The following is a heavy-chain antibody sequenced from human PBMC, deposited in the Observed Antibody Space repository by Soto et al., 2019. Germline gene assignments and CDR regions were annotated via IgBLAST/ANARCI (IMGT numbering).Heavy chain of an antibody. Sequence: EVQLVESGGGLVKPGGSLRLSCAASGFTFSSYSMNWVRQAPGKGLEWVSSISSSSSYIYYADSVKGRFTISRDNAKNSLYLQMNSLRAEDTAVYYCARDIDYYDSSGNYRDYWGQGTLVTVSS. CDR2: ISSSSSYI. J-gene: IGHJ4*02. V-gene: IGHV3-21*01. CDR3: ARDIDYYDSSGNYRDY. D-gene: IGHD3-22*01. CDR1: GFTFSSYS.